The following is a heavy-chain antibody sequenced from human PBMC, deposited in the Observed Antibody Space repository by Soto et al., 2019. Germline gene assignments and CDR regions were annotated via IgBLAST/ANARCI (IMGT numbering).Heavy chain of an antibody. CDR3: AKPCESCSGGTRGTFDI. CDR1: GFTFSSHA. CDR2: ISGSGAGT. V-gene: IGHV3-23*01. J-gene: IGHJ3*02. Sequence: GGSLRLSCAASGFTFSSHAMSWIRQAPGKGLEWVSLISGSGAGTYYADSVKGRFTISRDNSKNTLYLQMSSLRAEDTAIYYCAKPCESCSGGTRGTFDIWGQGTMVTV. D-gene: IGHD2-15*01.